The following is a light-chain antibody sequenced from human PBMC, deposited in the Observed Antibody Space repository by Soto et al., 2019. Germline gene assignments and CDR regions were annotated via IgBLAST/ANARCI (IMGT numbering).Light chain of an antibody. CDR1: SSDVGAYNY. CDR2: DVN. J-gene: IGLJ1*01. CDR3: TSYTTSSLYV. V-gene: IGLV2-14*01. Sequence: QSVLTQPASVSGSPGQSLTISCTGTSSDVGAYNYVSWYQQHPGKAPKLIIYDVNNRPSGVSNRLSGAKSGNTASLTISGLQAEDEADYYCTSYTTSSLYVFGTGTRSPS.